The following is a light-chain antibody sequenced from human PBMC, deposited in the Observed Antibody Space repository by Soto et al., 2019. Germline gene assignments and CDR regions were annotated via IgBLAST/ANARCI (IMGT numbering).Light chain of an antibody. Sequence: EIVITQSPATLAGSPGGKANLSCRASQSIGSNLAWYQQKPGQAPRLLIFGASTRATGIPARFSGSGSGTELTLTISCLQSEDFATYYCQQYYSYPSTFGGGTKVDIK. J-gene: IGKJ4*01. CDR3: QQYYSYPST. V-gene: IGKV3-15*01. CDR2: GAS. CDR1: QSIGSN.